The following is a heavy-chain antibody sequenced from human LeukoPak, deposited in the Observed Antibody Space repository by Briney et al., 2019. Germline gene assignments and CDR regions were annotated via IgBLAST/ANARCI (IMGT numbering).Heavy chain of an antibody. J-gene: IGHJ4*02. V-gene: IGHV4-38-2*02. CDR2: IYHSGST. D-gene: IGHD1-26*01. Sequence: SETLSLTCTVSGYSISSGYYWGWIRQPPGKGLEWIGSIYHSGSTYYNPSLKSRVTISVDTSKNQFSLKLSSVTAADTAVYYCARWIVGALDYWGQGTLVTVYS. CDR1: GYSISSGYY. CDR3: ARWIVGALDY.